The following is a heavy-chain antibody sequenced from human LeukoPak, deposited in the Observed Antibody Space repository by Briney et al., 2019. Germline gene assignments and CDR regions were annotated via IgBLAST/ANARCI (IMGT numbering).Heavy chain of an antibody. V-gene: IGHV4-38-2*02. CDR2: IYHSGT. CDR3: ATTRYCGSSSCWGFDY. CDR1: GYSINSGYY. Sequence: SETLSLTCTVSGYSINSGYYWGWIRQPPGKGLEWIGSIYHSGTYYNPSLKSRVTISVDTSNNQFSLRLSSVTAADTAVYYCATTRYCGSSSCWGFDYWGQGILVTVSS. D-gene: IGHD2-15*01. J-gene: IGHJ4*02.